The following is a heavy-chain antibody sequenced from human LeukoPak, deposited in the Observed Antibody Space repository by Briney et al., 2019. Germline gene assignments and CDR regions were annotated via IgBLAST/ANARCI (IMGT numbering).Heavy chain of an antibody. J-gene: IGHJ3*02. CDR1: GFTFSDYY. CDR2: ISSSSSYI. Sequence: GGSLRLSCAASGFTFSDYYMSWIRQAPGKGLEWVSYISSSSSYIYYADSVKGRFTISRDNAKNSLYLQMNSLRAEDTAVYYCARKLRLGELSPSDAFDIWGQGTMVTVSS. CDR3: ARKLRLGELSPSDAFDI. D-gene: IGHD3-16*02. V-gene: IGHV3-11*06.